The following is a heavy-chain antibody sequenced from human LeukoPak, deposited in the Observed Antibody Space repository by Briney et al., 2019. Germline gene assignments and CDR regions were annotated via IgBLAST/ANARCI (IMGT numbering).Heavy chain of an antibody. J-gene: IGHJ4*02. D-gene: IGHD2-2*02. V-gene: IGHV1-2*02. CDR2: ISPNSGGT. Sequence: ASVKVSCKASGYTFTGYYIHWVRQAPGQGLEWMGWISPNSGGTNYAQKFQGRVTMTRDTSISTAYMELSSLRSDDTAVYYCARGCSSTTCYMSGFDYWGQGTLVTVSS. CDR1: GYTFTGYY. CDR3: ARGCSSTTCYMSGFDY.